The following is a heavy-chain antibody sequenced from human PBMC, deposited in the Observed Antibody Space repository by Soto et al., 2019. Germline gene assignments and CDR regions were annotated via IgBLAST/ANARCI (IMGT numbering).Heavy chain of an antibody. V-gene: IGHV3-9*01. CDR1: GFTFDDYA. CDR2: ISWNSGSI. CDR3: AKDRAMQLGYYGMDV. D-gene: IGHD6-6*01. J-gene: IGHJ6*02. Sequence: EVQLVESGGGLVQPGRSLRLSCAASGFTFDDYAMHWVRQAPGKGLEWVSGISWNSGSIGYADSVKGRFTNSRDNAKNSLYLQMNSLRAEDTALYYCAKDRAMQLGYYGMDVWGQGTTVTVSS.